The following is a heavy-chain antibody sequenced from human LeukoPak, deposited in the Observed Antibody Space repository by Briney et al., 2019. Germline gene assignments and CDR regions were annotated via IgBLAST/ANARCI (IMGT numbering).Heavy chain of an antibody. CDR1: GFTFSSYG. J-gene: IGHJ4*02. Sequence: AGGSLRLSCAASGFTFSSYGMHWVRQAPGKGLEWVADIPYDGSNKYYADSVKGRFTISRDNSKNTLYLQMNSLRAEDTAVYYCAKENTDCSGGSCYSGLGYWGQGTLVTVSS. CDR3: AKENTDCSGGSCYSGLGY. D-gene: IGHD2-15*01. CDR2: IPYDGSNK. V-gene: IGHV3-30*18.